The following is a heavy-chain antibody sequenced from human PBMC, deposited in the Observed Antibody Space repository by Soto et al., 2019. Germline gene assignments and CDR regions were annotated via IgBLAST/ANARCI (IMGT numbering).Heavy chain of an antibody. J-gene: IGHJ4*02. CDR2: ISYDGSNK. V-gene: IGHV3-30-3*01. CDR3: ARAPFGGYDSSGQGDY. D-gene: IGHD3-22*01. CDR1: GFTFSSYA. Sequence: PGGSLRLSCAASGFTFSSYAMHWVRQAPGKGLEWVAVISYDGSNKYYADSVKGRFTISRDNSKNTLYLQMNSLRAEDTAVYYCARAPFGGYDSSGQGDYWGQGTLVTVSS.